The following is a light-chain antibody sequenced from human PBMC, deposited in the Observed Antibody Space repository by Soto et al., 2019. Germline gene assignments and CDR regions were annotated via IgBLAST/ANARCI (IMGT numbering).Light chain of an antibody. V-gene: IGKV3-15*01. CDR3: QQYNSSPHT. J-gene: IGKJ1*01. CDR1: QSISSY. CDR2: GAS. Sequence: EIGLTQSPAALSVAPGERATLSCRASQSISSYLAWYQQKPGQAPRLLIYGASSRATGIPARFSGSGSGTDFTLTISRLQPEDFAVYYCQQYNSSPHTFGQGTKVDIK.